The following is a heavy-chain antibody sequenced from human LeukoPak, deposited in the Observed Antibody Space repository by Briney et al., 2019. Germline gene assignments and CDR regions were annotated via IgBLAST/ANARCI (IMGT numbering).Heavy chain of an antibody. J-gene: IGHJ4*02. CDR2: ISGSGGST. CDR1: GFTFSSYG. Sequence: GGSLRLSCAASGFTFSSYGMSWVRQAPGKGLEWVSAISGSGGSTYYADSVKGRFTISRDNSKNTLYLQMNSLRAEDTAEYYCAKANTLVDTAMVTFGYFVYWGQGTLVTVSS. D-gene: IGHD5-18*01. V-gene: IGHV3-23*01. CDR3: AKANTLVDTAMVTFGYFVY.